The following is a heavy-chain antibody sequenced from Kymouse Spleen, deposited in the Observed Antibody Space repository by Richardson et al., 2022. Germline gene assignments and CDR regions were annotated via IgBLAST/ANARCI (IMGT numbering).Heavy chain of an antibody. CDR1: GGSFSGYY. Sequence: QVQLQQWGAGLLKPSETLSLTCAVYGGSFSGYYWSWIRQPPGKGLEWIGEINHSGSTNYNPSLKSRVTISVDTSKNQFSLKLSSVTAADTAVYYCAGITGGYFDLWGRGTLVTVSS. J-gene: IGHJ2*01. CDR2: INHSGST. V-gene: IGHV4-34*01. D-gene: IGHD1-20*01,IGHD1-7*01. CDR3: AGITGGYFDL.